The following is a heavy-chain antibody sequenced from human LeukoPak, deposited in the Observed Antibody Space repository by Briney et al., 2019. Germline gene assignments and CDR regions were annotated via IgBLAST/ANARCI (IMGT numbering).Heavy chain of an antibody. V-gene: IGHV1-2*04. J-gene: IGHJ4*02. CDR3: ARGYSSGWYLDY. D-gene: IGHD6-19*01. Sequence: ASVKVSCKASGYTFTGYYMHWVRQAPGQGLEWMGWINPNSGGTNCAQKFQGWVTTTRDTSISTAYMELSRLRSDDTAVYYCARGYSSGWYLDYWGQGTLVTVSS. CDR2: INPNSGGT. CDR1: GYTFTGYY.